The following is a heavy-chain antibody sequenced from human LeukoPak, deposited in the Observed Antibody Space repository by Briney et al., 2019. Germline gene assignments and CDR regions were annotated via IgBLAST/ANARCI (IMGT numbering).Heavy chain of an antibody. D-gene: IGHD2-2*01. J-gene: IGHJ5*02. V-gene: IGHV4-30-4*01. CDR1: GGSLSSGNYY. Sequence: SETLSLTCTVAGGSLSSGNYYWTLIRQAPGGVLLCIGYIFSSGSTYYSPSLKSRVTISLDTSKNQFSLMLSSVTAADTAVYYCARGSYLNWFDPWGQGTLVTVSS. CDR2: IFSSGST. CDR3: ARGSYLNWFDP.